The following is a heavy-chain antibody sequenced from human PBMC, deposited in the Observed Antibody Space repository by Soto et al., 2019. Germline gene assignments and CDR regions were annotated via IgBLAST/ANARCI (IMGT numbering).Heavy chain of an antibody. CDR2: INPNSGGT. J-gene: IGHJ5*02. CDR3: ARGHCSGGSCYSNWFDP. CDR1: GYTFTGYY. D-gene: IGHD2-15*01. Sequence: QVQLVQSGAEVKKPGASVKVSCKASGYTFTGYYMHWVRQAPGQGLEWMGWINPNSGGTNYAQKFQGWVTMTRDTSISTAYMELSRLRSDDTAVYYCARGHCSGGSCYSNWFDPCGQGTLVTVSS. V-gene: IGHV1-2*04.